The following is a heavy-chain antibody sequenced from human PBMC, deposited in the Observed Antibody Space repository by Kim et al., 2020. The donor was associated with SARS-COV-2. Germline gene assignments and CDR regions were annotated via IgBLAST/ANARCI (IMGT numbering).Heavy chain of an antibody. V-gene: IGHV3-23*01. CDR2: ISGSGGST. Sequence: GGSLRLSCAASGFTFSSYAMSWVRQAPGKGLEWVSAISGSGGSTYYADSVKGRFTISRDNSKNTLYLQMNSLRAEDTAVYYCAKFRDITMVRGVIVKHYYYYGMDVWGQGTTVTVSS. J-gene: IGHJ6*02. D-gene: IGHD3-10*01. CDR3: AKFRDITMVRGVIVKHYYYYGMDV. CDR1: GFTFSSYA.